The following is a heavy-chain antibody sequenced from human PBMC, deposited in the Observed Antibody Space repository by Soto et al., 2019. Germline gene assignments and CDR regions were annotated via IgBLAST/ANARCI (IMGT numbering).Heavy chain of an antibody. Sequence: QVQRVQSGAEVKKPGASVTVSFRSSGDPFNDYYIHWVRQAPGQGLEWMGWINPNGGVTKYAQKFQGWVTMTRDTSIRTVYMQLSRLRSDDTAVYYCARESGGATATLDYYYFYMDVWVTGTTVTVSS. CDR1: GDPFNDYY. CDR2: INPNGGVT. CDR3: ARESGGATATLDYYYFYMDV. J-gene: IGHJ6*03. D-gene: IGHD5-12*01. V-gene: IGHV1-2*04.